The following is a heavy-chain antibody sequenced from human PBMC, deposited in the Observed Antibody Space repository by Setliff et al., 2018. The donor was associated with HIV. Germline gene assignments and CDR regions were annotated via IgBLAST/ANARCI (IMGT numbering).Heavy chain of an antibody. CDR3: ACGRHAGSGAYSGGFYYFDI. CDR2: IHHTGSA. D-gene: IGHD3-16*01. V-gene: IGHV4-34*01. Sequence: SETLSFTCAVSAGSFSDYYWAWIRQAPGKGLEWLGLIHHTGSATSNPSLQSRVAVSVNMPTNQFFLELTSVTAADTGLYYCACGRHAGSGAYSGGFYYFDIWGQGALVTVSS. CDR1: AGSFSDYY. J-gene: IGHJ4*02.